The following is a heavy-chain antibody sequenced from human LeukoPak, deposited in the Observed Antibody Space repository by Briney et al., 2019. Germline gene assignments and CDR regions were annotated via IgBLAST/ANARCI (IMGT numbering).Heavy chain of an antibody. CDR1: GGSLSSSSYY. CDR3: ARGHYSSSWYDDLPFDY. CDR2: IYYSGST. Sequence: SETLSLTCTVSGGSLSSSSYYWGWIRQPPGKGLEWIGSIYYSGSTYYNPSLKSRVTISVDTSKNQFSLKLSSVTTADTAVYYCARGHYSSSWYDDLPFDYWGQGTLVTVSS. J-gene: IGHJ4*02. V-gene: IGHV4-39*07. D-gene: IGHD6-13*01.